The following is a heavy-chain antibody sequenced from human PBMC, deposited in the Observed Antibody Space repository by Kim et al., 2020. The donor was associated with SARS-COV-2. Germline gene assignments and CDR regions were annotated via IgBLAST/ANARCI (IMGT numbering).Heavy chain of an antibody. J-gene: IGHJ4*02. V-gene: IGHV3-23*01. CDR3: AKDSARYCGGGFCSRYFDY. CDR2: IGGGGITA. Sequence: GGSLRLSCAASGFIFSNYAMSWVRQAPGKGLEWVSAIGGGGITAYYADSVKGRFTISRDSSKNTLFLQMNSLRAEDTAVYYCAKDSARYCGGGFCSRYFDYWGQGTLVTVSS. CDR1: GFIFSNYA. D-gene: IGHD2-15*01.